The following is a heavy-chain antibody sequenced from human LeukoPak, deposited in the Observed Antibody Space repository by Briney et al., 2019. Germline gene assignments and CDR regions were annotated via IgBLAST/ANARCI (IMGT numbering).Heavy chain of an antibody. CDR3: ARGDFGETNTAFDV. Sequence: ASVKVSCKTFGYTFTDYDVHWVRQAPGQGLEWMGWINPNSASTNYAQRLQGRVTFTRDTSLSIAYMELSSLTSEDAAVYFCARGDFGETNTAFDVWGQGTLVAVSS. CDR2: INPNSAST. CDR1: GYTFTDYD. D-gene: IGHD4-17*01. J-gene: IGHJ3*01. V-gene: IGHV1-8*03.